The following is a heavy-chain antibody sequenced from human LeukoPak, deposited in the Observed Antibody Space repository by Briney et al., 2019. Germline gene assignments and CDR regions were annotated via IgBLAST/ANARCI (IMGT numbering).Heavy chain of an antibody. CDR3: AGGRDLDHAFDI. J-gene: IGHJ3*02. V-gene: IGHV3-48*01. CDR1: GFTFSSYS. Sequence: GGSLRLSCAASGFTFSSYSMNWVRQAPGKGLEWVSYISSSSSTIYYADSVKGRFTISRDNAKNSLYLQMNSLRAEDTAVYYCAGGRDLDHAFDIWGQGTMVTVSS. CDR2: ISSSSSTI. D-gene: IGHD3/OR15-3a*01.